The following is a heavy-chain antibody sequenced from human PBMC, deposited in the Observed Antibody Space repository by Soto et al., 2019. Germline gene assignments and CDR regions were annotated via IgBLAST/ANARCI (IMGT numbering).Heavy chain of an antibody. D-gene: IGHD1-26*01. CDR3: AKDAYSGSYYTAGDYFDY. Sequence: EVQLLESGGGLVQPGGSLRLSCAASGFTFSSYAMSWVRQAPGKGLEWVSAISGSGGSTYYADSVKGRFTISRDNSKNTLYLQMNSLRAEDTAVYYCAKDAYSGSYYTAGDYFDYWGQGTLVTVSS. V-gene: IGHV3-23*01. CDR1: GFTFSSYA. J-gene: IGHJ4*02. CDR2: ISGSGGST.